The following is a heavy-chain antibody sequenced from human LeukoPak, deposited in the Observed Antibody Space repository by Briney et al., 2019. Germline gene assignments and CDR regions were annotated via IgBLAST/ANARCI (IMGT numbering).Heavy chain of an antibody. J-gene: IGHJ5*02. CDR3: ARVRLRNGYNWFDP. D-gene: IGHD3-3*01. V-gene: IGHV1-8*03. CDR2: MSPDSGDT. Sequence: ASVKVSCKASGYTFTSYDINWVRQATGQGLEWMGWMSPDSGDTGYAHKFQGRVTITRNTSITTAYMELRSLTFEDTAVYYCARVRLRNGYNWFDPWGQGTLVTVSS. CDR1: GYTFTSYD.